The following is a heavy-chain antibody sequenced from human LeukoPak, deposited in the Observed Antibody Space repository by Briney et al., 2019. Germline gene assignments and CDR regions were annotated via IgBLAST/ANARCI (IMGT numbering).Heavy chain of an antibody. CDR1: GGSISSSSYY. Sequence: SETLSLTCTVSGGSISSSSYYWGWIRQLPGKGLEWIGSIYYSGSTYYNPSLKSRVTISVDTSKNQFSLKLSSVTAADTAVYYCARPRYCSSTSCSYYFDYWGQGTLVTVSS. CDR3: ARPRYCSSTSCSYYFDY. V-gene: IGHV4-39*01. J-gene: IGHJ4*02. D-gene: IGHD2-2*01. CDR2: IYYSGST.